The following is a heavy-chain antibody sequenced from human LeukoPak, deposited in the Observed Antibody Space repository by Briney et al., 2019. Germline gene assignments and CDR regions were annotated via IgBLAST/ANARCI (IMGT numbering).Heavy chain of an antibody. J-gene: IGHJ4*02. Sequence: SETLSLTCAVYGGSFSGYYWSWIRQPPGKGLEWIGEINHSGSTNYNPSLKSRVTISVDTSKNQFSLKLSSVTAADTAVYYCARREDSSSWCVDYWGQGTLVTVSS. D-gene: IGHD6-13*01. CDR1: GGSFSGYY. CDR2: INHSGST. V-gene: IGHV4-34*01. CDR3: ARREDSSSWCVDY.